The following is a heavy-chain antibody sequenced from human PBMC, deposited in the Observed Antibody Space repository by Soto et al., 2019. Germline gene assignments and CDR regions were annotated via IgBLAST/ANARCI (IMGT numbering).Heavy chain of an antibody. CDR1: GGSFSGYY. CDR2: INHSGST. D-gene: IGHD3-10*01. Sequence: SETLSLTCAVYGGSFSGYYWSWIRQPPGKGLEWIGEINHSGSTNYNPSLKSRVTISVDTSKNQFSLKLSSVTAADTAVYYCARGHVGTMVRGVIARWFDPRAQGTLVTVSS. CDR3: ARGHVGTMVRGVIARWFDP. J-gene: IGHJ5*02. V-gene: IGHV4-34*01.